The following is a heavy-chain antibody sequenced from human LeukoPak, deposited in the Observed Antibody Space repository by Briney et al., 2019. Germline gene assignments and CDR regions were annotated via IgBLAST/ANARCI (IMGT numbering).Heavy chain of an antibody. V-gene: IGHV1-8*01. Sequence: GASVKVSCKASGYTFTSYDINWVRQATGQGLEWMGWMNPNSGNTGYAQKFQGRVTMTRNTSISTAYMELSSLRSEDTAVYYCARGIRLVVVAATSTYYFDYRGQGTLVTVSS. CDR2: MNPNSGNT. CDR3: ARGIRLVVVAATSTYYFDY. J-gene: IGHJ4*02. D-gene: IGHD2-15*01. CDR1: GYTFTSYD.